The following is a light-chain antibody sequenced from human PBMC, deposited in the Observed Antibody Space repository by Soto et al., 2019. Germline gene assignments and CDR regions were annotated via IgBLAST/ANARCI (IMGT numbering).Light chain of an antibody. CDR2: DAS. Sequence: DIQMTQSPSTLSASVGDRVTITCRASQSISRWSAWYQQKPGKAPKLLIYDASSLQSGVPSRFSGGGSGTELTLTISSLQPDDFATYYCQQYNSYWTFGQGTKVDIK. CDR1: QSISRW. V-gene: IGKV1-5*01. J-gene: IGKJ1*01. CDR3: QQYNSYWT.